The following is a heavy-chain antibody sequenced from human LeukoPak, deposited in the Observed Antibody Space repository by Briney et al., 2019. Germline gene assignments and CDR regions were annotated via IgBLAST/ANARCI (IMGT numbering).Heavy chain of an antibody. D-gene: IGHD6-19*01. CDR1: GFTFSSYA. Sequence: GGSLRLSCEASGFTFSSYAMTWVRQAPERGLEWVSAIGASGADTYYADSVKGRFTISRDNSNNTLYLQMNSLRAEDTAVYYCARGGYNSDWSRIDYWGQGTLVTVSS. CDR3: ARGGYNSDWSRIDY. J-gene: IGHJ4*02. V-gene: IGHV3-23*01. CDR2: IGASGADT.